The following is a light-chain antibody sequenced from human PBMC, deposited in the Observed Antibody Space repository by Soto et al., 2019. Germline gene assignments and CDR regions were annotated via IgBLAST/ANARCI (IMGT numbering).Light chain of an antibody. CDR3: QQYGSSPSWT. CDR1: QSVSSSY. CDR2: GAS. Sequence: EIVLTQSPGTLSLSPGERATLSCRASQSVSSSYLAWYQQKPGQAPRLLIYGASSRATGNPDRFSGSGSGTDFTLTISRLEPEYFAVYYCQQYGSSPSWTYGQGTKVDIK. J-gene: IGKJ1*01. V-gene: IGKV3-20*01.